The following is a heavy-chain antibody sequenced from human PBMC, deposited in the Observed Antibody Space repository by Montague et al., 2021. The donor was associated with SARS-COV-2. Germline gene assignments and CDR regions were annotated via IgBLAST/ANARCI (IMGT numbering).Heavy chain of an antibody. Sequence: SLRLSCAASGFTFSSYWMHWVRQAPGKGLVWVSRINSDGSSTSYADSVKGRLTISRDNAKNTLYLQMNSLRAEDTAVYYCARDGRYFDWLLESGQNWFDPWGQGTLVTVSS. CDR1: GFTFSSYW. D-gene: IGHD3-9*01. CDR3: ARDGRYFDWLLESGQNWFDP. J-gene: IGHJ5*02. V-gene: IGHV3-74*01. CDR2: INSDGSST.